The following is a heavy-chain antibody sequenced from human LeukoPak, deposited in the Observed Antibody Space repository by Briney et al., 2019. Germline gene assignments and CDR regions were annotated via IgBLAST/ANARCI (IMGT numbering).Heavy chain of an antibody. CDR2: IYYTGST. J-gene: IGHJ4*02. CDR1: GVSISNYY. CDR3: ASSRGGFGELAYFDY. V-gene: IGHV4-59*01. Sequence: SETLSLTCTVSGVSISNYYWSWIRQPPGKGLEWIGYIYYTGSTNYNPSLKSRVTISVDTSKSHFSLRLSSVTAADTAVYFCASSRGGFGELAYFDYWGQGTLVTVSS. D-gene: IGHD3-16*01.